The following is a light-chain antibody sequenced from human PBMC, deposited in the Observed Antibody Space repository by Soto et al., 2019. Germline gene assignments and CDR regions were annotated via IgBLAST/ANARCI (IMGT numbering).Light chain of an antibody. CDR1: SSDVGGYNY. CDR2: EVS. CDR3: NSYAGSNNWL. V-gene: IGLV2-8*01. Sequence: QSALTQPPSASGSPGQSVTISCTGTSSDVGGYNYVSWYQQHPGKAPKLMIYEVSKRPSGVPDRFSGSKSGNTASLTVSGLQAEDEADYYCNSYAGSNNWLFGGGTNLTVL. J-gene: IGLJ3*02.